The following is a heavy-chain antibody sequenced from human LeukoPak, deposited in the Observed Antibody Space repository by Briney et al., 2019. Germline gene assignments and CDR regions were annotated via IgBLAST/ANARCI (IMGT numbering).Heavy chain of an antibody. D-gene: IGHD6-19*01. J-gene: IGHJ4*02. Sequence: ASVKVSCKASGYTFTSYGISWVRQAPGQGLEWMGWISAYNGNTNYAQKLQGRVTMTRDTSISTAYMELSSLTSDDTAVYYCARDRVGVGSSGWENWGQGTLVTVSS. CDR3: ARDRVGVGSSGWEN. V-gene: IGHV1-18*01. CDR1: GYTFTSYG. CDR2: ISAYNGNT.